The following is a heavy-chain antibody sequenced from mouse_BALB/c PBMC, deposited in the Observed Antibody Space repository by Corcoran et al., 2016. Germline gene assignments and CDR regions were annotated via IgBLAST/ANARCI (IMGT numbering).Heavy chain of an antibody. CDR3: AREPYAMDY. J-gene: IGHJ4*01. CDR2: INTYTGEP. CDR1: GYTFTNYG. V-gene: IGHV9-3-1*01. Sequence: QIQLVQSGPELKKPGETVKISCKASGYTFTNYGMNWGKQAPGKGVKWMGWINTYTGEPTYADDFKGRFAFSLETSASTAYLQINNLKNEDTATYFCAREPYAMDYWGQGTSVTVSS.